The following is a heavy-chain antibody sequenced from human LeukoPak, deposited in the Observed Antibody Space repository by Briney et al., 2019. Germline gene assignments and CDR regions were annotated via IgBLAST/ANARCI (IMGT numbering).Heavy chain of an antibody. CDR2: INHSGST. V-gene: IGHV4-34*01. CDR1: GGSFSGYY. Sequence: SETLSLTCAVYGGSFSGYYWSWIRQPPGKGLEWIGEINHSGSTNYNPSLKSRVTISVDTSKNQFSLKLSSVTAADTAVYYCARVMSDTAMAYYFDYWGQGTLVTVSS. D-gene: IGHD5-18*01. CDR3: ARVMSDTAMAYYFDY. J-gene: IGHJ4*02.